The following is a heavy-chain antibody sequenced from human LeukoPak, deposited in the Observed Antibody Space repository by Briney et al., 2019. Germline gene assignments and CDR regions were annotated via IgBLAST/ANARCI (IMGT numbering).Heavy chain of an antibody. CDR1: GGSISSSSYY. CDR3: ARDDTVTTVSAY. J-gene: IGHJ4*02. CDR2: IYYSGST. Sequence: PSETLSLTCTVSGGSISSSSYYWGWIRQPPGKGLEWIGSIYYSGSTYYNPSLKSRVTISVDTSKNQFSLKLSSATAADTAVYYCARDDTVTTVSAYWGQGTLVTVSS. D-gene: IGHD4-17*01. V-gene: IGHV4-39*07.